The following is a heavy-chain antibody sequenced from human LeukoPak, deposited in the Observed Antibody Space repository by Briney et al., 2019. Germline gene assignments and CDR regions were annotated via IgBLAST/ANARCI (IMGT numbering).Heavy chain of an antibody. CDR2: IYTSGST. Sequence: SETLSLTXTVSGGSISSYYWSWIRQPAGKGLEWIGRIYTSGSTNYNPSLKSRVTMSVDTSKNQFSLKLSSVTAADTAVYYCARETGDYYYYYMDVWGKGTTVTVSS. D-gene: IGHD1-1*01. J-gene: IGHJ6*03. CDR3: ARETGDYYYYYMDV. V-gene: IGHV4-4*07. CDR1: GGSISSYY.